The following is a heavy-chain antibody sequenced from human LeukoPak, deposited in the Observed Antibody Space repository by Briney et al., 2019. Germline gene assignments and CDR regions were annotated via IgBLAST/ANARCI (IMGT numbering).Heavy chain of an antibody. CDR2: IYTSGST. CDR1: GGSISSGSYY. CDR3: ARDGFNRDLNWGSGHWFDP. V-gene: IGHV4-61*02. J-gene: IGHJ5*02. D-gene: IGHD7-27*01. Sequence: PSQTLSLTCTVSGGSISSGSYYWSWIRQPAGKGLEWIGRIYTSGSTNYNPSLKSRVTISVDTSKNQFSLKLSSVTAADTAVYYCARDGFNRDLNWGSGHWFDPWGQGTLVTVSS.